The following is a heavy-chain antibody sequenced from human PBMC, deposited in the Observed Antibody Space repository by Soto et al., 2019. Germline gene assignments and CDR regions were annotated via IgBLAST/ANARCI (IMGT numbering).Heavy chain of an antibody. CDR1: GGSISSGGYY. V-gene: IGHV4-31*03. CDR3: AREVVPAARRGGYFQH. CDR2: IYYSGST. D-gene: IGHD2-2*01. J-gene: IGHJ1*01. Sequence: SETLSLTCTVSGGSISSGGYYWSWIRQHPGKGLEWIGYIYYSGSTYYNPSLKSRVTISVDTSKNQFSLKLSSVTAADTAVYYCAREVVPAARRGGYFQHWGQGTLVTVSS.